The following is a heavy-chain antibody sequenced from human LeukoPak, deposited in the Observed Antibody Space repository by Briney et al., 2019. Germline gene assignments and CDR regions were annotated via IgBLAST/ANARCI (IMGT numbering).Heavy chain of an antibody. CDR3: ARDPAKFWSGHDY. CDR2: ISYDGSNK. J-gene: IGHJ4*02. Sequence: GGSLRLSCAASGFPFSSYAMHWVRQAPGKGLEWVAVISYDGSNKYYADSVKGRFTISRDNSKNTLYVQMNSLRAEDTAVYYCARDPAKFWSGHDYWGQGTLVTVSS. V-gene: IGHV3-30*04. D-gene: IGHD3-3*01. CDR1: GFPFSSYA.